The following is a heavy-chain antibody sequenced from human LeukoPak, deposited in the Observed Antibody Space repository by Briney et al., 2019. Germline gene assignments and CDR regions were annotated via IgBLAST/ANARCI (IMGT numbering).Heavy chain of an antibody. CDR3: VRSRTDGTWHQSYVDY. D-gene: IGHD5-24*01. J-gene: IGHJ4*02. CDR1: GFTFNSYG. Sequence: PGRSLRLSCAASGFTFNSYGLHWIRQAPGKGLEWVALTWSDGSKEYYADSVKGRFTISRDNSKNTVYLQMNSLRAEDTAVYYCVRSRTDGTWHQSYVDYWGQGTLVTVSS. V-gene: IGHV3-33*01. CDR2: TWSDGSKE.